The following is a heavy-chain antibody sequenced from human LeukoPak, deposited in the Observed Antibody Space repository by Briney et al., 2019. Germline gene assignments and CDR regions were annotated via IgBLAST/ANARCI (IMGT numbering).Heavy chain of an antibody. J-gene: IGHJ4*02. CDR3: ARSGKYSSSFSLDY. V-gene: IGHV4-34*01. CDR2: INHSGST. D-gene: IGHD6-6*01. Sequence: SETLSLTCGVYGESFSAYYWTWIRQPPGKGLEWIREINHSGSTNYNPSLKSRVTISVDTSKNQFSLKLSSVTAADTAVYYCARSGKYSSSFSLDYWGQGTLVTVSS. CDR1: GESFSAYY.